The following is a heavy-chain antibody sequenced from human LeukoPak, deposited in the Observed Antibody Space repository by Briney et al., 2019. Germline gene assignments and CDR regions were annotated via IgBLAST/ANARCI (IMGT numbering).Heavy chain of an antibody. V-gene: IGHV4-59*01. D-gene: IGHD1/OR15-1a*01. CDR3: ARMVGQLIEYYFDY. CDR1: GGSISSYY. CDR2: IYYTGSS. J-gene: IGHJ4*02. Sequence: SETLSLTCTVSGGSISSYYWSWIRQPPGKGLEWIGSIYYTGSSNYNPSLESRVTMSIDTSNNQFSLKLKSVTAADTAVYYCARMVGQLIEYYFDYWGRGTLVTVSS.